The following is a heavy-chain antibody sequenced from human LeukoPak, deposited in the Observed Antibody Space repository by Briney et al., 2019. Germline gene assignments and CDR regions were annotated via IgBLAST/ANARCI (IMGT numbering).Heavy chain of an antibody. CDR2: IKQDGSEK. CDR1: GFTFSSYW. Sequence: GGSLRLSCAASGFTFSSYWTSWVRQAPGKGLEWVANIKQDGSEKYYVDSVKGRFTISRDNAKNSLYLQMNSLRAEDTAVYYCGRREYYNYMDVWGKGTPVTVSS. J-gene: IGHJ6*03. CDR3: GRREYYNYMDV. V-gene: IGHV3-7*01. D-gene: IGHD1-26*01.